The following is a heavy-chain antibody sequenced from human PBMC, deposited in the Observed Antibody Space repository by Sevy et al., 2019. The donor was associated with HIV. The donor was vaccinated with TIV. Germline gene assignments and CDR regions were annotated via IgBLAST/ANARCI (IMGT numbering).Heavy chain of an antibody. V-gene: IGHV3-30*02. CDR2: IRYDGSNK. D-gene: IGHD1-26*01. J-gene: IGHJ6*02. CDR1: GFTFSSYG. CDR3: AKDAQWELPYYYGMDV. Sequence: GGSLRLSCAASGFTFSSYGMHRVRQAPGKGLEWVAFIRYDGSNKYYADSVKGRFTISRDNSKNTLYLQMNSLRAEDTAVYYCAKDAQWELPYYYGMDVWGQGTTVTVSS.